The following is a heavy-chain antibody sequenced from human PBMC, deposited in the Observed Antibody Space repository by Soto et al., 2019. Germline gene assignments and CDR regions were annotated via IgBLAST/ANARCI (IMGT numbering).Heavy chain of an antibody. CDR3: ARGLGVISAFDI. V-gene: IGHV4-34*01. J-gene: IGHJ3*02. CDR2: INHSGST. D-gene: IGHD2-8*01. CDR1: GGSFSGYY. Sequence: SETLSLTCAVYGGSFSGYYWSWIRQPPGKGLEWIGEINHSGSTNYNPSLKSRVTISVDTSKNQFSLKLSSVTAADTAVYYCARGLGVISAFDIWGQGTMVTVSS.